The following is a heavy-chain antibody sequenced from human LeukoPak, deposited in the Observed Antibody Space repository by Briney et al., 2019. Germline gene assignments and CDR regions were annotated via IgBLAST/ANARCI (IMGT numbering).Heavy chain of an antibody. CDR1: GFTFSSYA. D-gene: IGHD3-22*01. V-gene: IGHV3-23*01. CDR2: ISGSGGST. J-gene: IGHJ4*02. CDR3: AKVAPPTYYYDSSGYYCDY. Sequence: GGSLRLSCAASGFTFSSYAMSWVRQAPGKGLEWVSAISGSGGSTYYADSVKGRFTISRDNSKNTLYLQMNSLRAEDTAVYYCAKVAPPTYYYDSSGYYCDYWGQGTLVTVSS.